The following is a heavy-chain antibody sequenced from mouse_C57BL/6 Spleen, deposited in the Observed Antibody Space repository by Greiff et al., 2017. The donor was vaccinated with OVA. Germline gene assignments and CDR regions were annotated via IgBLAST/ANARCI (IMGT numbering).Heavy chain of an antibody. D-gene: IGHD2-1*01. CDR2: INPSDSST. J-gene: IGHJ3*01. V-gene: IGHV1-50*01. CDR1: GYTFTSYW. CDR3: ARGSGNYGGFAY. Sequence: QVQLLQPGAELVKPGASVKLSCKASGYTFTSYWMQWVKQRPGQGLEWIGEINPSDSSTNYNQKFKGKATLTVDTSSSTAYMQLSSLTSEDSAVYCCARGSGNYGGFAYWGQGTLVTVSA.